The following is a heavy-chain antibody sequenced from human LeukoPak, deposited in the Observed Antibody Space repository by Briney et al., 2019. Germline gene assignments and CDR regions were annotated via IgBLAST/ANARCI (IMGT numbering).Heavy chain of an antibody. D-gene: IGHD6-25*01. CDR2: IIPIFGTA. Sequence: ASVKVSCKASGYTFTSYDISWVRQAPGQGLEWMGGIIPIFGTANYAQKFQGRVTITTDESTSTAYMELSSLRSEDTAVYYCASCSSGCDAFDIWGQGTMVTVSS. V-gene: IGHV1-69*05. CDR1: GYTFTSYD. CDR3: ASCSSGCDAFDI. J-gene: IGHJ3*02.